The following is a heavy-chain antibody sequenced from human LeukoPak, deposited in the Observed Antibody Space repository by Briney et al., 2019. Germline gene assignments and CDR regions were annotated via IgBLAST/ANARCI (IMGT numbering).Heavy chain of an antibody. CDR3: ARDERYDSSGYPFDY. CDR2: INPNSGGT. V-gene: IGHV1-2*02. CDR1: GYTFTGYF. D-gene: IGHD3-22*01. J-gene: IGHJ4*02. Sequence: VASVKVSCKASGYTFTGYFMHWVRQAPGQGLEWMGWINPNSGGTDYAQKFQGGVTMTRDTSISTAYLELSRLTSDDTAVYYCARDERYDSSGYPFDYWGQGTLVTISS.